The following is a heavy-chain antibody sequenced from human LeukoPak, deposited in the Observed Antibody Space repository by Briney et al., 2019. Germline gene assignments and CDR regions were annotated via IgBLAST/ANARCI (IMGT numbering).Heavy chain of an antibody. CDR1: GGTFSSYA. CDR3: ARTVVVPAAMGWFDP. CDR2: INPSGGST. D-gene: IGHD2-2*01. J-gene: IGHJ5*02. Sequence: GASVKVSCKASGGTFSSYAISWVRQAPGQGLEWMGIINPSGGSTSYAQKFQGRVTMTRDTSTSTVYMELSSLRSEDTAVYYCARTVVVPAAMGWFDPWGQGTLVTVSS. V-gene: IGHV1-46*01.